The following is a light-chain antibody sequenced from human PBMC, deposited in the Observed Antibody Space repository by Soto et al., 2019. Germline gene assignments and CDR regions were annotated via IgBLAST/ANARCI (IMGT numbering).Light chain of an antibody. V-gene: IGLV2-14*01. Sequence: QSALTQPASVSGSPGQSITISCTGSSNDVGGYNYVSWYQQHPGQAPKLIIYEVSDRPSGVSPRFSGSKSGNTASLTISGLQVEDEADYFCTSYTSTIPYVFGIGIKVTVL. CDR2: EVS. CDR3: TSYTSTIPYV. CDR1: SNDVGGYNY. J-gene: IGLJ1*01.